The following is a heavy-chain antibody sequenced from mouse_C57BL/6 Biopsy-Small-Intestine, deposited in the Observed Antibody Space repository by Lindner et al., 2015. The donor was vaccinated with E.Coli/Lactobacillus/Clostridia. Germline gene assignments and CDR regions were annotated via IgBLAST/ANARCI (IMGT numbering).Heavy chain of an antibody. CDR2: ILPGTDST. D-gene: IGHD3-3*01. V-gene: IGHV1-9*01. J-gene: IGHJ2*01. Sequence: VQLQESGAELMKPGASVKLSCKATGYTFTGYWIEWVKQRPGHGLEWIGEILPGTDSTSFNEKFKGKATFTADTSSNTAYMLLSSLTTEDSATYYCARFKDIWGQGTTLTVSS. CDR3: ARFKDI. CDR1: GYTFTGYW.